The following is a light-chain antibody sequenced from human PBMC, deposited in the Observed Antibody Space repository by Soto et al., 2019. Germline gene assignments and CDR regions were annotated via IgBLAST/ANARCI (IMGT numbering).Light chain of an antibody. J-gene: IGLJ2*01. V-gene: IGLV2-23*03. Sequence: QSVLTQPASVSGSPGQSITISCTGTSSDVGSYNLVSWYQQHAGKAPKLMIYEGSKRPSGVSNRFSGSKSGNTASLTISGLQAEDEANYYCCSYAGSSTFADVVFGGGTKLTVL. CDR2: EGS. CDR3: CSYAGSSTFADVV. CDR1: SSDVGSYNL.